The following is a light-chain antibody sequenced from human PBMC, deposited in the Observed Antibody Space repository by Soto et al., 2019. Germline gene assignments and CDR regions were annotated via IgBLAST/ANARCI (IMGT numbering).Light chain of an antibody. CDR2: VAS. J-gene: IGKJ1*01. V-gene: IGKV1-39*01. CDR1: QSISSY. Sequence: DIQMTQSPSSLSASVGDRVTITCRASQSISSYLSWYQQKPGKAPKLLINVASTLQSGVPSRFSGSGSGTEFILTISSLQPDDFASYCCQHYGGMWTFGQGTKVDIK. CDR3: QHYGGMWT.